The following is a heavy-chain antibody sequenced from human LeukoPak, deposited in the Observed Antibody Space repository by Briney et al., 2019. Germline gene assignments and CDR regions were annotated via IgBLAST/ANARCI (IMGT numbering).Heavy chain of an antibody. V-gene: IGHV4-39*01. D-gene: IGHD6-19*01. CDR1: GGSISRSSYY. Sequence: AETLSLTCTVSGGSISRSSYYWGWIRQPPGKGLEWIGSIYYSGRTYYNPSLKSRVTMSVDTSKNQFSLKLSSVTAADTAVYYCARQLGTRGLVRYFQHWGQGTLVTVSS. CDR2: IYYSGRT. J-gene: IGHJ1*01. CDR3: ARQLGTRGLVRYFQH.